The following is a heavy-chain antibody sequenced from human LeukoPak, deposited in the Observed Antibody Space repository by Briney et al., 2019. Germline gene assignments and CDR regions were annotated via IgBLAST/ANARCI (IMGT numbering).Heavy chain of an antibody. CDR3: AKDLGRWHDY. Sequence: GGSLRLSCAASGFTFSNYDMHWVRQAPGKGLEWVAVISSDGSRKYYPDSVKGRFTISRDNSKNTLYLQMNSLRAEDTAVYYCAKDLGRWHDYWGQGTLVTVSS. J-gene: IGHJ4*02. CDR2: ISSDGSRK. D-gene: IGHD4-23*01. CDR1: GFTFSNYD. V-gene: IGHV3-30*18.